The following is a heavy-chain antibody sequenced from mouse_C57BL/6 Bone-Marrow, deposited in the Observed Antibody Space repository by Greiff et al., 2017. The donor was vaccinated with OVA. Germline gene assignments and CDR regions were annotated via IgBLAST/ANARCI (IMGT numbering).Heavy chain of an antibody. CDR2: IDPSDSYT. J-gene: IGHJ3*01. CDR3: ASAVFAY. CDR1: GYTFTSYW. V-gene: IGHV1-50*01. Sequence: VQLQQPGAELVKPGASVKLSCKASGYTFTSYWMQWVKQRPGQGLEWIGEIDPSDSYTNYDQKFKGKATLTVDTSSSTAYMQLNSLTSEDSAVYYCASAVFAYWGQGTMVTDSA.